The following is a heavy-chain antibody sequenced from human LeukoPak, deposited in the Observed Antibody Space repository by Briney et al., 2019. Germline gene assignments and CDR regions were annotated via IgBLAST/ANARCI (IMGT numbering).Heavy chain of an antibody. D-gene: IGHD2-15*01. CDR1: GGSINTYY. CDR3: ARGGSGVVAATYYYYYMDV. CDR2: IDYIGST. Sequence: SETLSLTCTVSGGSINTYYFSWIRQPPGRGLELIGYIDYIGSTYYNPSLKSRVTISVDTSKNQFSLKLSSVTAADTAVYYCARGGSGVVAATYYYYYMDVWGKGTTVTVSS. J-gene: IGHJ6*03. V-gene: IGHV4-59*01.